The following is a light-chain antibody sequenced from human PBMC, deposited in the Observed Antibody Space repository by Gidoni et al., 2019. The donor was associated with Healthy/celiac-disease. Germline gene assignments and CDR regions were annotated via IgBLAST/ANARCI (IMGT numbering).Light chain of an antibody. CDR3: QQSYSTPRRLT. V-gene: IGKV1-39*01. J-gene: IGKJ4*01. CDR1: QSISSY. Sequence: DIQMTQSPSSLSASVGDRVTITCRASQSISSYLNWYQQKPGKAPKLLIYAASSLQSGVPSRFSGSGSGTDFTLTISSLQPEDCATYYCQQSYSTPRRLTFGGGTKVEIK. CDR2: AAS.